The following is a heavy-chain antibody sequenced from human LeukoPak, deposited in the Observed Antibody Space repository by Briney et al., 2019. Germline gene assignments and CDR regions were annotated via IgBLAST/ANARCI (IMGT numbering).Heavy chain of an antibody. CDR2: INHSGST. Sequence: KPTETLSLTCAAYGATFSGYYWSWIRQPPGKGPEWLGEINHSGSTNYNPSLKSRVTISVDTSKNQFSLKLSSVTAADTAVYYCAREFKGSGQRGFDYWGQGTLVTVSS. CDR1: GATFSGYY. J-gene: IGHJ4*02. V-gene: IGHV4-34*01. D-gene: IGHD3-10*01. CDR3: AREFKGSGQRGFDY.